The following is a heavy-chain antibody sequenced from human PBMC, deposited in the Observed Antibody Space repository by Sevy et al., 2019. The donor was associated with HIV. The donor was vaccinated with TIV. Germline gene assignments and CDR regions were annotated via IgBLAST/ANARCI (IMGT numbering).Heavy chain of an antibody. CDR3: AGLNPFNYYGSGGYYYYMDV. D-gene: IGHD3-10*01. Sequence: SETLSLTCAVSGGSISSSNWWSWVRQPPGKGLEWIGEIYRSGSTNYNPSLKSRVTISVDKSKNQFSLKLSSVTAADTAVYYCAGLNPFNYYGSGGYYYYMDVWGKGTTVTVSS. V-gene: IGHV4-4*02. CDR1: GGSISSSNW. CDR2: IYRSGST. J-gene: IGHJ6*03.